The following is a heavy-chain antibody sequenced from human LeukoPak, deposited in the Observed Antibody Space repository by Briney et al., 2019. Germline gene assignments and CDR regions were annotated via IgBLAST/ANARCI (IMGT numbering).Heavy chain of an antibody. D-gene: IGHD2-21*02. J-gene: IGHJ4*02. CDR3: AKAPPTSYCGGDCDPDY. CDR2: IIWNSGAI. V-gene: IGHV3-9*01. CDR1: GFTFDDYA. Sequence: PGGSLRLSCVASGFTFDDYAMHWVRHAPGKGLEWVSGIIWNSGAIGYADSVKGRFTISRDNSKNTLYLQMNSLRAEDTAVYYCAKAPPTSYCGGDCDPDYWGQGTLVTVSS.